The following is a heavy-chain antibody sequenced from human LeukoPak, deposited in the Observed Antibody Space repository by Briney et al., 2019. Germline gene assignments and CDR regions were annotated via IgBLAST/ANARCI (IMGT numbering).Heavy chain of an antibody. D-gene: IGHD6-13*01. CDR1: GFPFSSYG. V-gene: IGHV3-7*01. J-gene: IGHJ4*02. CDR2: IKQDGSQT. CDR3: ARIGYSSSSFDY. Sequence: GGSLRLSCVASGFPFSSYGMHWVRQAPGKGLEWVANIKQDGSQTYYVDSVKGRLTISRDNAANSLFLQINSLRAEDTAVYYCARIGYSSSSFDYWGQGTLVIVSS.